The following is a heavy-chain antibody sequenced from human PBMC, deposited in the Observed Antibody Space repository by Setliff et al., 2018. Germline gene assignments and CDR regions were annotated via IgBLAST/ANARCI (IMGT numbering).Heavy chain of an antibody. D-gene: IGHD3-22*01. J-gene: IGHJ4*02. CDR3: AKDTYYYDSSGYYVFDY. Sequence: GGSLRLSCVASGFTISNYWMAWVRQAPGKGLEWVADIRQDGTNKYYVDSVKGRFTISRDNAKNSLYLQMNSLRAEDTAVYYCAKDTYYYDSSGYYVFDYWGQGTLVTVSS. CDR1: GFTISNYW. CDR2: IRQDGTNK. V-gene: IGHV3-7*01.